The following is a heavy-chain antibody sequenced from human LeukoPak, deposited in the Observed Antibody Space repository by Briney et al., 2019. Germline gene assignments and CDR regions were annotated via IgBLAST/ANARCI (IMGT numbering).Heavy chain of an antibody. D-gene: IGHD6-19*01. CDR1: GFTFRSYG. J-gene: IGHJ4*02. CDR3: ARGSPRLSGWLGHLDY. Sequence: GRSLRLSCAASGFTFRSYGMHWVRQAPGKGLEWVAVISSDGSSKNYADSMKGQFTISRDNSKNTLFLQMNNLRAEDTAVYYCARGSPRLSGWLGHLDYWGQGTLVTVSS. CDR2: ISSDGSSK. V-gene: IGHV3-30*03.